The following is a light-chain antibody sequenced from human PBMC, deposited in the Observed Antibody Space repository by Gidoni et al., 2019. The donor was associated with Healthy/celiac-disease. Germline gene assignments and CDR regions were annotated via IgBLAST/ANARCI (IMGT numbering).Light chain of an antibody. Sequence: QSVLTQPPSASGTPGQRVTISCSGSSSNIGSNYVYWYQQLPGTAPKLLLYSNNQRPSGVPDRFSGSKSDTSASLAISGPRSEDEADYYCAAWDDSLSGPVFGGGTKLTVL. CDR1: SSNIGSNY. V-gene: IGLV1-47*02. CDR2: SNN. CDR3: AAWDDSLSGPV. J-gene: IGLJ2*01.